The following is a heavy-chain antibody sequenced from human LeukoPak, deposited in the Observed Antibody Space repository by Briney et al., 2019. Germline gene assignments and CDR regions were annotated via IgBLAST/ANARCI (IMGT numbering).Heavy chain of an antibody. D-gene: IGHD3-10*01. V-gene: IGHV3-66*01. CDR3: AGDYYGSGSRCAFGI. CDR2: IYSGGST. Sequence: AGGSLRLSCAASGFTFSSNYMSWVRQAPGKGLEWLSDIYSGGSTYYADSLKGRVTISRDNSKNTLYLQMNNLRAEDTAVYYCAGDYYGSGSRCAFGIWGQGTMVTVSS. CDR1: GFTFSSNY. J-gene: IGHJ3*02.